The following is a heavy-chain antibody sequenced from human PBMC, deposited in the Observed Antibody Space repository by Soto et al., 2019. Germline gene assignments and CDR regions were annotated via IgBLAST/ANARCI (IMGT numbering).Heavy chain of an antibody. CDR1: GGSFSGYY. CDR3: ARVGRVPAALKDAFDI. D-gene: IGHD2-2*01. V-gene: IGHV4-34*01. J-gene: IGHJ3*02. Sequence: QVQLQQWGAGLLKPSETLSLTCAVYGGSFSGYYWSWIRQPPGKGLEWIGEINHSGSTNYNPSLKGGVTISVDTSKNQFSRKLGSVTAADTAVYYCARVGRVPAALKDAFDIWGQGTMVTVSS. CDR2: INHSGST.